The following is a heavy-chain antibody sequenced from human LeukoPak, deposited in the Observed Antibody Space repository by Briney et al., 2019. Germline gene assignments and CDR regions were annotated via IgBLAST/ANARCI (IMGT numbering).Heavy chain of an antibody. J-gene: IGHJ5*02. V-gene: IGHV4-34*01. CDR1: GGSFSGYY. Sequence: PSETLSLTCAVYGGSFSGYYWSWIRQPPGKGLEWIGEINHSGSTNYNPSHKSRVTISVDTSKNQFSLKLSSVTAADTAVYYCARHVARGYCSSTSCQGSELVWFDPWGQGTLVTVSS. CDR2: INHSGST. CDR3: ARHVARGYCSSTSCQGSELVWFDP. D-gene: IGHD2-2*01.